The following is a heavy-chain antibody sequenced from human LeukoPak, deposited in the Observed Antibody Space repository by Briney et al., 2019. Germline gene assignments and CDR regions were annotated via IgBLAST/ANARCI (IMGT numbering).Heavy chain of an antibody. V-gene: IGHV3-74*01. Sequence: GGSLRLSCAASGYTSSSYWMHWVRHAPGKGLVWVSRIDTDGSITSYADSVKGRFTIFRDNAKNSLYLQMNSLRAEDTAVYYCATLPSYDILTGYVLDYWGQGTLVTVSS. CDR2: IDTDGSIT. CDR3: ATLPSYDILTGYVLDY. CDR1: GYTSSSYW. J-gene: IGHJ4*02. D-gene: IGHD3-9*01.